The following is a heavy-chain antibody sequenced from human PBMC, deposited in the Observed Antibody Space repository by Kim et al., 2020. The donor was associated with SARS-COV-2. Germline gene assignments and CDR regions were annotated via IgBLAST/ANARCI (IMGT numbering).Heavy chain of an antibody. CDR1: GFTFDSYW. J-gene: IGHJ4*02. Sequence: GGSLRLSCAASGFTFDSYWMSWFRQAPGKGPVWVASIKQDGSEKSHVDSVKGRFTISRDNTENSVYLQMNSLRDEDTAIYYCAKTSRSRPGDYWGPGTLV. CDR3: AKTSRSRPGDY. D-gene: IGHD2-2*01. CDR2: IKQDGSEK. V-gene: IGHV3-7*03.